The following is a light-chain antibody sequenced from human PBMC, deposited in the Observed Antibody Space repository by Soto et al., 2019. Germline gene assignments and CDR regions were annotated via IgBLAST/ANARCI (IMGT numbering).Light chain of an antibody. CDR1: QGIRND. J-gene: IGKJ1*01. CDR2: ATS. Sequence: AIQMTQSPSSLSASVGDRITIICRASQGIRNDLGWYQQRPGKAPKLLIYATSNLQSGVPSRFSGRGSVTVFTLTISSLQPEDFATYYCLQDYSYPRTFGQGTKVEIK. CDR3: LQDYSYPRT. V-gene: IGKV1-6*01.